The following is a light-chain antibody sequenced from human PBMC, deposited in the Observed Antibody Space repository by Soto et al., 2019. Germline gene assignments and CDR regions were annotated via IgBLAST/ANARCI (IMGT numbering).Light chain of an antibody. CDR2: TTS. CDR3: QQANSFPIT. CDR1: KGFTRW. Sequence: DIQMTKSPSFMSPSGGARVTVTFRASKGFTRWLAWYQQKPGKAPKLLIYTTSTLASGVPSRFSGSGSGTDFTLTISSLQPEDFATYYCQQANSFPITFGQGTRLEIK. J-gene: IGKJ5*01. V-gene: IGKV1-12*01.